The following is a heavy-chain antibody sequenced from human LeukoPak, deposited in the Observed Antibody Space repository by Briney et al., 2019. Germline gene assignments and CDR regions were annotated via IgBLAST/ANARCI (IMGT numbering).Heavy chain of an antibody. CDR1: GFTFSSDR. Sequence: PVGSLRLSCAASGFTFSSDRMHWVRQGPGKGLGRGAVIWYDGSNKYYADSVKRRFTISRHNPKNTPYLQMNSLRAEDTAVYYCILHFGLWNQRYYFDYWGQGPLVTVSS. CDR3: ILHFGLWNQRYYFDY. CDR2: IWYDGSNK. D-gene: IGHD1-14*01. V-gene: IGHV3-33*03. J-gene: IGHJ4*02.